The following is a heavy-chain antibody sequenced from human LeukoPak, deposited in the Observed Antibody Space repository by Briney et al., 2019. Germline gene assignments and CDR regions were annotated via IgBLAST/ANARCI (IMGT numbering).Heavy chain of an antibody. J-gene: IGHJ4*02. D-gene: IGHD4-17*01. CDR3: ARQVGDYVLYFDY. Sequence: GESLKISCKVSGYTFPTYWIGWVRQMPGKGLEWMGIIYPGDSDTRYSPSFQGQVTISADKSISTAYLQWSSLEASDTAMYYCARQVGDYVLYFDYWGQGTLVTVSS. CDR1: GYTFPTYW. V-gene: IGHV5-51*01. CDR2: IYPGDSDT.